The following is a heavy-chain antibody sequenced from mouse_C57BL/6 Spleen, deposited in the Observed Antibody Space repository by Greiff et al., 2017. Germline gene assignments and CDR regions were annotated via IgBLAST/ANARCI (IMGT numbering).Heavy chain of an antibody. Sequence: VKLQQPGAELVRPGSSVKLSCKASGYTFTSYWMHWVKQRPIQGLEWIGNIDPSDSETHYNQKFKDKATLTVDKSSSTAYMQLSSLTSEDSAVYYCARYGSSRAMDYWGQGTSVTVSS. CDR3: ARYGSSRAMDY. CDR2: IDPSDSET. J-gene: IGHJ4*01. V-gene: IGHV1-52*01. CDR1: GYTFTSYW. D-gene: IGHD1-1*01.